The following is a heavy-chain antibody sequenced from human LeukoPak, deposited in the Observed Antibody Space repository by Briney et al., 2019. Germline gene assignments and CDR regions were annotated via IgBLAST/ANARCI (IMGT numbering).Heavy chain of an antibody. CDR3: ARDYCSSTSCQAVLDY. V-gene: IGHV4-59*01. Sequence: PSETLSLTCTVSGGSISSYYWSWIRQPPGKGLEWIGYIYYSGSTNYNPSLKSRVTISVDTSKNQFSLELSRLRSDDTAVYYCARDYCSSTSCQAVLDYWGQGTLVTVSS. J-gene: IGHJ4*02. CDR1: GGSISSYY. CDR2: IYYSGST. D-gene: IGHD2-2*01.